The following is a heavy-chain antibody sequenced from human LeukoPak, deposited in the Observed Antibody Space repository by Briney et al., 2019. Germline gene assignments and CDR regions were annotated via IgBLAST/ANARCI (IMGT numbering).Heavy chain of an antibody. CDR2: MNPNSGNT. CDR3: ARVRRIAARPGKSYYFDY. V-gene: IGHV1-8*03. J-gene: IGHJ4*02. CDR1: GYTFTSYD. Sequence: GASVKVSCKASGYTFTSYDINWVRQATGQGLEWMGWMNPNSGNTGYAQKFQGRVTITRNTSISTAYMELSSLRSEDTAVYYCARVRRIAARPGKSYYFDYWGQGTLVTVSS. D-gene: IGHD6-6*01.